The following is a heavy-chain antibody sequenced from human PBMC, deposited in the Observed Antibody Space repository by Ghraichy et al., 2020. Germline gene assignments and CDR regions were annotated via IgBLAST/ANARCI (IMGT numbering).Heavy chain of an antibody. CDR3: ARRRDSSIFDY. CDR2: VYHTGTT. CDR1: GASLSSIGYY. V-gene: IGHV4-39*01. D-gene: IGHD6-6*01. J-gene: IGHJ4*02. Sequence: SETLSLTCTVSGASLSSIGYYWAWVRQPLGKGLEWIGGVYHTGTTYYNPSLKSRVTISVDTSKTQFSLKVSSVTPEDTAVYFCARRRDSSIFDYWGQGTLVTVSS.